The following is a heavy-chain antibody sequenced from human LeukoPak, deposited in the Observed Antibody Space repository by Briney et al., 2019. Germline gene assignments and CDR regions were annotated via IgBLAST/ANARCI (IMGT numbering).Heavy chain of an antibody. CDR1: GFTFSSYS. V-gene: IGHV3-21*01. CDR3: ARSLTPLPTWFGELSY. CDR2: ISSSSSYI. D-gene: IGHD3-10*01. Sequence: GGSLRLSCAASGFTFSSYSMNWVCQAPGKGLEWVSSISSSSSYIYYADSVKGRFTISRDNAKNSLYLQMNSLRAEDTAVYYCARSLTPLPTWFGELSYWGQGTLVTVSS. J-gene: IGHJ4*02.